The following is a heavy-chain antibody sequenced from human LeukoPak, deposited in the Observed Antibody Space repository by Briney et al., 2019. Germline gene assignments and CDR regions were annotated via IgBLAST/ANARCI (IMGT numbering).Heavy chain of an antibody. V-gene: IGHV4-4*09. CDR3: ARLRVSGSYLYYFDN. Sequence: SETLSLTCTVSGGSISSYHWSWVRQPPRKGLEYIGYILTSGSTNYNPSLKSRVSISKDTSKNQFSLKLSSVTAADTAVYFCARLRVSGSYLYYFDNWGQGTLVTVSS. J-gene: IGHJ4*02. CDR1: GGSISSYH. CDR2: ILTSGST. D-gene: IGHD1-26*01.